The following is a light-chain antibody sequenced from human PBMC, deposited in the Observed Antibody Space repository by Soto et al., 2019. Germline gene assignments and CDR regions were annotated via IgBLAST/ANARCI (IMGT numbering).Light chain of an antibody. CDR3: QQYNTYS. Sequence: DIQMTQSPSTLSASVGDRVSITCRASQSLNSWLAWYQQKPGKAPKLLIYKTSTLESGVPSRFSGSGSGTEFTLTISNLQPDDFANYSCQQYNTYSFGQGTKLEIK. J-gene: IGKJ2*01. V-gene: IGKV1-5*03. CDR1: QSLNSW. CDR2: KTS.